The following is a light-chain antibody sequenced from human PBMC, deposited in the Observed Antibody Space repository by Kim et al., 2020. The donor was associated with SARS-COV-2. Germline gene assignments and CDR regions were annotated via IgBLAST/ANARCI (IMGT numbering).Light chain of an antibody. CDR2: QDT. CDR3: QAWDSNTAVV. Sequence: SPGQTASITCSGDKLGDKYVCWYQQKPGQSPVLVIYQDTKRPSGIPERFSGSNSGNTATLTISGAQAMDEADYYCQAWDSNTAVVFGGGTQLTVL. V-gene: IGLV3-1*01. CDR1: KLGDKY. J-gene: IGLJ3*02.